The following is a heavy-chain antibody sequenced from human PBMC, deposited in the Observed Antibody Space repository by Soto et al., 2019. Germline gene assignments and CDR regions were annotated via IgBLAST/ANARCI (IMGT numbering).Heavy chain of an antibody. D-gene: IGHD2-2*01. CDR2: ISYDGSNK. Sequence: GGSLRLSCAASGFTFSSYAMHWVRQAPGKGLEWVAVISYDGSNKYYADSVKGRFTISRDNSKNTLYLQMNSLRAEDTAVYYCARGRDIVVVPAVDYYYGMDVWGQGTTVTVSS. CDR3: ARGRDIVVVPAVDYYYGMDV. J-gene: IGHJ6*02. V-gene: IGHV3-30-3*01. CDR1: GFTFSSYA.